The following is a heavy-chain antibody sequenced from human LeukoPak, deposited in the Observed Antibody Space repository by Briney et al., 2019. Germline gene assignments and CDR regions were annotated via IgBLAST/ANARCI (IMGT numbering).Heavy chain of an antibody. CDR2: IYYSGST. V-gene: IGHV4-39*07. CDR3: ASHRAAADAGPSHFDY. D-gene: IGHD6-13*01. J-gene: IGHJ4*02. Sequence: SETLSLTCTVSGGSISSSSYYWGWIRQPPGKGLEWIGSIYYSGSTYYNPSLKSRVTISVDTSKNQFSLKLSSVTAADTAVYYCASHRAAADAGPSHFDYWGQGTLVTVSS. CDR1: GGSISSSSYY.